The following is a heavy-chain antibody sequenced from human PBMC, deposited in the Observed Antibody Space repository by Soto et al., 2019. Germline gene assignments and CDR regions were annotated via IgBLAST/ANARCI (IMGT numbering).Heavy chain of an antibody. Sequence: QVQLQESGPGLVKPSQTLSLTCTVSGGSISSGGYYWSWFRQHPGKGLEWIGYIYYSGSTYYNPSLKSRVTISVDTSKNQFSLKLSSVTAADTAVYYCGFGRFPSPVFDIWGQGTMVTVSS. V-gene: IGHV4-31*03. CDR2: IYYSGST. CDR3: GFGRFPSPVFDI. D-gene: IGHD3-10*01. CDR1: GGSISSGGYY. J-gene: IGHJ3*02.